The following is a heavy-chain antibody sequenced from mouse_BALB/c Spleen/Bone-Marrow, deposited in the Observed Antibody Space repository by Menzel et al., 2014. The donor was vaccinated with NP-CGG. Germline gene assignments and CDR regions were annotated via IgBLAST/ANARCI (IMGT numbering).Heavy chain of an antibody. CDR1: GYAFTNYL. V-gene: IGHV1-54*01. J-gene: IGHJ2*01. Sequence: QVQLKQSGAELVRPGTSVKVSCKASGYAFTNYLIEWVKQRPGQGLEWIGVLNPGSGGTNYNEKFKGKATLTADKSSSSAYMQRSSLTSDDSAVYFCARRIYYAMGYWGQGTTLTVSS. CDR2: LNPGSGGT. CDR3: ARRIYYAMGY. D-gene: IGHD2-1*01.